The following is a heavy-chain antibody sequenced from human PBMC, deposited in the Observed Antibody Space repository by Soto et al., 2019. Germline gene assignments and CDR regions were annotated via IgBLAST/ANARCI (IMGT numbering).Heavy chain of an antibody. D-gene: IGHD6-19*01. CDR1: GFTFSSYA. CDR3: AKDYSPYSSGWTNYYYYGMDV. J-gene: IGHJ6*02. CDR2: ISGSGGST. Sequence: GGSLRLSCAASGFTFSSYAMSWVRQAPGKGLEWVSAISGSGGSTYYADSVKGRFTISRDNSKNTLYLQMNSLRAEDTAVYYCAKDYSPYSSGWTNYYYYGMDVWGQGTTVTVSS. V-gene: IGHV3-23*01.